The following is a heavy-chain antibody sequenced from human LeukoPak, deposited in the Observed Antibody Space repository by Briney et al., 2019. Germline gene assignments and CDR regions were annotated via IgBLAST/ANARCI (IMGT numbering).Heavy chain of an antibody. Sequence: ASVKVSCKASGYTFTRNAITWVRQAPGQGLEWMGWMNPNSGNTGYAQKFQGRVTMTRNTSISTAYMELSSLRSEDTAVYYCARDCGGDCIGAFDIWGQGTMVTVSS. CDR3: ARDCGGDCIGAFDI. CDR1: GYTFTRNA. V-gene: IGHV1-8*01. D-gene: IGHD2-21*02. J-gene: IGHJ3*02. CDR2: MNPNSGNT.